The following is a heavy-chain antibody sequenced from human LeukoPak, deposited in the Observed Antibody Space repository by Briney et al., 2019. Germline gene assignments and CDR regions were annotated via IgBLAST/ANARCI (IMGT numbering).Heavy chain of an antibody. Sequence: GGSLRLSCAASGFTFSSYSMNWVRQAPGKGLEWVSSISSSSSYIYYADSVKGRFTISRDNAKNSLYLQMNSLRAEDTAVYYCASAGIAAAGAHFDYWGQGALVTVSS. V-gene: IGHV3-21*01. CDR1: GFTFSSYS. CDR3: ASAGIAAAGAHFDY. CDR2: ISSSSSYI. D-gene: IGHD6-13*01. J-gene: IGHJ4*02.